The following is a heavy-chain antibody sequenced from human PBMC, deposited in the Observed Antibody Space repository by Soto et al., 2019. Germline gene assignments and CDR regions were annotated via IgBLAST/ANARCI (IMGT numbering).Heavy chain of an antibody. CDR2: VNAYNGDT. D-gene: IGHD3-3*01. J-gene: IGHJ4*02. V-gene: IGHV1-18*01. Sequence: GASVKVSCKASGYTFTSYGISWVRQAPGQGLEWMGWVNAYNGDTNSAQNLQGRVTMTTDTSTTTAYMELRSLRSDDTAVYYCARAVYEYIWSGYYGSYFDYWGQGTLVTVSS. CDR1: GYTFTSYG. CDR3: ARAVYEYIWSGYYGSYFDY.